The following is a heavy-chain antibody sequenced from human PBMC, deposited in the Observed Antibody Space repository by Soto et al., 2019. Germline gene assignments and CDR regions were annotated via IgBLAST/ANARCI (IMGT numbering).Heavy chain of an antibody. CDR1: GGSISSYY. CDR2: IYYSGST. D-gene: IGHD4-17*01. CDR3: ERHYGDYEALYFDY. Sequence: SETLSLTCTVSGGSISSYYWSWIRQPPGKGLEWIGYIYYSGSTNYNPSLKSRVTISVDTSKNQFSLKLSSVTAADTAVYYCERHYGDYEALYFDYWGQGTLVNVSS. J-gene: IGHJ4*02. V-gene: IGHV4-59*08.